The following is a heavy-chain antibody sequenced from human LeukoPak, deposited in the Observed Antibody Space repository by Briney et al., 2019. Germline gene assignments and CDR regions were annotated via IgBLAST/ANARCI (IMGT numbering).Heavy chain of an antibody. CDR3: AREMGPVVTATLIDY. CDR1: GFTFSSYA. D-gene: IGHD2-21*02. CDR2: ISYDGSNK. V-gene: IGHV3-30*04. Sequence: GGSLRLSCAASGFTFSSYAMHWVRQAPGKGLEWVAVISYDGSNKYYADSVKGRFTISRDNSKNTLYLQMNSLRAEDTAVYYCAREMGPVVTATLIDYWGQGTLVTVSP. J-gene: IGHJ4*02.